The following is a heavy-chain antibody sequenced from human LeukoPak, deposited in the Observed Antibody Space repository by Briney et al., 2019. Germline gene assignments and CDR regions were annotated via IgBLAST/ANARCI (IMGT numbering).Heavy chain of an antibody. CDR3: AKWNLPTRVLLWFGELKDDAFDI. J-gene: IGHJ3*02. CDR2: ARNKANSYST. CDR1: GFTLSGHY. D-gene: IGHD3-10*01. V-gene: IGHV3-72*01. Sequence: PGGSLRLSCAAFGFTLSGHYMDWVRQAPGKGLEWVGRARNKANSYSTEYAASVKGRFTISRDDSENSLWLQMNSLKTEDTAVYYCAKWNLPTRVLLWFGELKDDAFDIWGQGTMVTVSS.